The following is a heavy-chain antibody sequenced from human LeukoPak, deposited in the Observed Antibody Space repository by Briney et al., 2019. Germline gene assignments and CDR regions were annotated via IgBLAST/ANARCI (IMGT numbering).Heavy chain of an antibody. CDR2: ISYDGSNK. J-gene: IGHJ4*02. Sequence: PGGSLTLSCAASGFTFSSYAMHWVRQAPGKGLEWVAVISYDGSNKYYADSVKGRFTISRDNYKNTLYLQMNSLRAEDTAVYYCARGSDERWLQSSFDYWGQGTLVTVSS. V-gene: IGHV3-30-3*01. CDR3: ARGSDERWLQSSFDY. CDR1: GFTFSSYA. D-gene: IGHD5-24*01.